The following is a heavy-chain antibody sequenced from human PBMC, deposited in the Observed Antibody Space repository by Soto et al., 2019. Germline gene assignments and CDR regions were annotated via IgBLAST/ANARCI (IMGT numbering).Heavy chain of an antibody. CDR2: INPRGEST. CDR3: ACVLSTSPSSGGADY. D-gene: IGHD2-21*01. V-gene: IGHV1-46*03. J-gene: IGHJ4*02. CDR1: GYTFTNYY. Sequence: ASVKVSCKASGYTFTNYYMHWVRQAPGQGLEWMGMINPRGESTSYAQKFRGRVTVTRDTSTTTVYMELTRLRSEDTAVYYCACVLSTSPSSGGADYWGQGTLVTVSS.